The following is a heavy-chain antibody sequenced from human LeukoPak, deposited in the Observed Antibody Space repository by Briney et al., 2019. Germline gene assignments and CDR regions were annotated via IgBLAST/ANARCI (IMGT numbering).Heavy chain of an antibody. CDR3: ARDYYYDSSGYYYPFDY. CDR1: GYTFTSYG. J-gene: IGHJ4*02. CDR2: ISAYNGNT. V-gene: IGHV1-18*01. D-gene: IGHD3-22*01. Sequence: ASVKVSCKASGYTFTSYGISWVRQAPGQGLERMGWISAYNGNTNYAQKLQGRVTMTTDTSTSTAYMELRSLRPDDTAVYYCARDYYYDSSGYYYPFDYWGQGTLVTVSS.